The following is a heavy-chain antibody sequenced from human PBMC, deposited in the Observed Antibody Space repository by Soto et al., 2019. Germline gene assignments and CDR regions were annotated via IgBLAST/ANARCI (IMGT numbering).Heavy chain of an antibody. D-gene: IGHD4-17*01. V-gene: IGHV4-31*03. CDR2: IYYSGST. CDR3: ARAHDYGDYWVDY. Sequence: SETLSLTCTVSGGSISSGGYYWSWIRQHPGKGLEWIGYIYYSGSTYYKPSLKSRVTISVDTSKNQFSLKLSSVTVADTAVYYCARAHDYGDYWVDYWGQGTLVTVSA. CDR1: GGSISSGGYY. J-gene: IGHJ4*02.